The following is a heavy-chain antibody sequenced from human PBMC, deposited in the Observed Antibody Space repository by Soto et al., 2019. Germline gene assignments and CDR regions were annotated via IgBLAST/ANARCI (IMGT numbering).Heavy chain of an antibody. CDR3: ARGIAVAPGAFDI. CDR2: IKQDGSEK. D-gene: IGHD6-19*01. CDR1: GFTFSSYW. V-gene: IGHV3-7*05. Sequence: GGSLRLSCAASGFTFSSYWMSWVRQAPGKGLEWVANIKQDGSEKYYVDSVKGRFTISRDNAKNSLYLQMNSLKTEDTAVYYCARGIAVAPGAFDIWGQGTMVTVSS. J-gene: IGHJ3*02.